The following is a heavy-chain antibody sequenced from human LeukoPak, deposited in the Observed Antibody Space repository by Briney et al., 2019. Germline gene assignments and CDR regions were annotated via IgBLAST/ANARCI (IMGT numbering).Heavy chain of an antibody. CDR1: GFTFSSYG. V-gene: IGHV3-30*18. CDR2: ISYDGSNR. J-gene: IGHJ4*02. CDR3: AKDKAPRGYSYGPADY. D-gene: IGHD5-18*01. Sequence: GGSLRLSCVASGFTFSSYGMHWVRQAPGKGLEWEAFISYDGSNRYYVDSVKGRFTISRENSKNTLYLQMNSLRPEDTALYYCAKDKAPRGYSYGPADYWGQGTLVTVSS.